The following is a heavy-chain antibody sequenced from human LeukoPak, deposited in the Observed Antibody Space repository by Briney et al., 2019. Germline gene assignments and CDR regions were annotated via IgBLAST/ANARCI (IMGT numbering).Heavy chain of an antibody. CDR3: ARGGTYRYGSSDY. CDR2: IHPGDSGT. J-gene: IGHJ4*02. D-gene: IGHD5-18*01. CDR1: GYSFTNYW. V-gene: IGHV5-51*01. Sequence: GESLKISCKGSGYSFTNYWIGWVRQMPGKGLEWMGIIHPGDSGTRYSPSFQGQVTMSVDESITTAYLQWSSLRASDSATYYCARGGTYRYGSSDYWGQGTLVTVSS.